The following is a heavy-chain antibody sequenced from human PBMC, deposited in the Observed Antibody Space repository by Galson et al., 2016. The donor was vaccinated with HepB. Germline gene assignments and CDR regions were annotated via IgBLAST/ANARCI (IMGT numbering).Heavy chain of an antibody. Sequence: LRLSCAASGFTFSNYGMHWVRQAPAKGLEWVAADSMDGRRKFYADSVKGRFTISRDNSNNMLFLQMDSLRPDDTAVYYCAKRHEYCPPVGCSVDYWGQGTLVSVSS. J-gene: IGHJ4*02. V-gene: IGHV3-30*18. CDR3: AKRHEYCPPVGCSVDY. CDR1: GFTFSNYG. CDR2: DSMDGRRK. D-gene: IGHD2/OR15-2a*01.